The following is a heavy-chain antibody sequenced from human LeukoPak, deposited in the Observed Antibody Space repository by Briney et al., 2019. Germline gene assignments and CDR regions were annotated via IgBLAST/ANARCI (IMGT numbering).Heavy chain of an antibody. V-gene: IGHV3-48*01. CDR3: ARDAPYYYDSRYFDY. CDR1: GFTFSSYS. Sequence: GGSLGLSCAASGFTFSSYSMNWVRQAPGKGLEWVSYISSSSSTIYYADSVKGRFTISRDNAKNSLYLQMNSLRAEDTAVYYCARDAPYYYDSRYFDYWGQGTLVTVSS. D-gene: IGHD3-22*01. J-gene: IGHJ4*02. CDR2: ISSSSSTI.